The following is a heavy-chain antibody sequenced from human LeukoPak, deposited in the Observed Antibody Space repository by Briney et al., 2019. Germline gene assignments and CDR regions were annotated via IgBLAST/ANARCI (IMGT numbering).Heavy chain of an antibody. CDR1: GFTSFSNYW. J-gene: IGHJ4*02. CDR3: ARDRNYQLSPP. V-gene: IGHV3-74*01. D-gene: IGHD2-2*01. CDR2: IKGDGSGT. Sequence: GGSLRLSCVPSGFTSFSNYWRHWVRQAPGKGLVWVSRIKGDGSGTIYADSVKGRFTISRDNARNTVYLQMNSLRVEDTAVYYCARDRNYQLSPPWGQGTLVTVSS.